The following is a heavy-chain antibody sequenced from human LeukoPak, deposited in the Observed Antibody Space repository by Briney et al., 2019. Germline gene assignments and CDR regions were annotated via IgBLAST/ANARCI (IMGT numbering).Heavy chain of an antibody. CDR1: GFTFSSYA. D-gene: IGHD6-19*01. V-gene: IGHV3-23*01. Sequence: GGSLRLSCVASGFTFSSYAMSWVRQAPGKGLEWVSTIRGSAASTYYADSAKGRFTISRDNSKNTLCLQMNSLRGEDTAIYYCAKDAVAGTRYYFDSWGQGALVTVSS. CDR2: IRGSAAST. J-gene: IGHJ4*02. CDR3: AKDAVAGTRYYFDS.